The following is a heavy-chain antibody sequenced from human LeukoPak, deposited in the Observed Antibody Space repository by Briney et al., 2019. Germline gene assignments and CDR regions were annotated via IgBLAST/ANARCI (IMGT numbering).Heavy chain of an antibody. CDR2: IRYDGSNK. J-gene: IGHJ4*02. V-gene: IGHV3-30*02. CDR1: GFTFSNYG. Sequence: GGSLRLSCAASGFTFSNYGMHWVRQAPGRGLEWVAFIRYDGSNKYYADSVKGRFTISRDNSKNTLSLQMSSLRAEDTAVYYCAKAETMTQRGYFDYWGQGTLVTVSS. D-gene: IGHD1-1*01. CDR3: AKAETMTQRGYFDY.